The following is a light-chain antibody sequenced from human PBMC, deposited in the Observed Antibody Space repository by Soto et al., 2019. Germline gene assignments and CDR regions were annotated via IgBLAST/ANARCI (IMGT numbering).Light chain of an antibody. Sequence: QLVLTQPASVSGSPGQSITISCTGTSSDVGGYNYVSWYQHHPGKAPKVIIYEVSNRPSGVSSRFSGSKSGNTASLTISGLQAEDEADYFCSSYTSSSTLVFGGGTKVTVL. J-gene: IGLJ3*02. V-gene: IGLV2-14*01. CDR2: EVS. CDR3: SSYTSSSTLV. CDR1: SSDVGGYNY.